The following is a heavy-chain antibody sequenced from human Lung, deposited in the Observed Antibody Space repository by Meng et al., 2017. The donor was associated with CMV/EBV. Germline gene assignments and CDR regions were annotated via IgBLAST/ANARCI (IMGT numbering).Heavy chain of an antibody. CDR3: ARNPYSSPGPPSPHVHYYYYGMDV. Sequence: ASVKVSXKASGYTFTSYDINWVRQATGHGLEWMGWMNPNSGNTGYAQKFQGRVTMTRNTSISTAYMELSSLRSEDTAVYYCARNPYSSPGPPSPHVHYYYYGMDVWGQGTTVTVSS. J-gene: IGHJ6*02. V-gene: IGHV1-8*01. D-gene: IGHD6-13*01. CDR2: MNPNSGNT. CDR1: GYTFTSYD.